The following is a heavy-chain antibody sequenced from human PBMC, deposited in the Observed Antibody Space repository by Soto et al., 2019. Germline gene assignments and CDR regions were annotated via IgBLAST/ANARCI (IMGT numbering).Heavy chain of an antibody. Sequence: QVQLVQSGAEVKKPGASVKVSCKASGYTFTGYSMHWVRQAPGQGLEWMGWINHNSGGTNYVQKFQGWVTMTRDTPISTAYMELSRLRSDDTAGYYCAIDPTPVEYSSSPDYYDGMDVWGQWTTVTVSS. CDR1: GYTFTGYS. V-gene: IGHV1-2*04. CDR2: INHNSGGT. J-gene: IGHJ6*02. D-gene: IGHD6-6*01. CDR3: AIDPTPVEYSSSPDYYDGMDV.